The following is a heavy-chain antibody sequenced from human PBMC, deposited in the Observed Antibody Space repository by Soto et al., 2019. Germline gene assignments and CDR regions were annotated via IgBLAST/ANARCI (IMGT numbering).Heavy chain of an antibody. Sequence: RGESLKISCQCSGYTFSNFWIGWVRQLPGQGLEWMGIIYPGDHETRYSPSFLGKVTISAETSINTAYLQWSSLEASDSAFYFCARSPRSSPYFDFWGQGALVTVS. D-gene: IGHD6-13*01. J-gene: IGHJ4*02. V-gene: IGHV5-51*01. CDR3: ARSPRSSPYFDF. CDR2: IYPGDHET. CDR1: GYTFSNFW.